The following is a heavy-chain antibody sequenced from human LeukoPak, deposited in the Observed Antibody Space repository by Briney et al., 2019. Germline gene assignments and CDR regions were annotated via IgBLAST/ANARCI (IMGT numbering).Heavy chain of an antibody. CDR3: ARVYYGSGSPRHFDY. V-gene: IGHV3-74*01. J-gene: IGHJ4*02. CDR2: INDDGSDT. D-gene: IGHD3-10*01. Sequence: GGSLRLSCAASGFTFKLYWMHWVRQVPGKRPVWVSRINDDGSDTIYADSVRGRFTISRDNAKNSLYLQMSSLRAEDTAVYYCARVYYGSGSPRHFDYWGQGTLVTVSS. CDR1: GFTFKLYW.